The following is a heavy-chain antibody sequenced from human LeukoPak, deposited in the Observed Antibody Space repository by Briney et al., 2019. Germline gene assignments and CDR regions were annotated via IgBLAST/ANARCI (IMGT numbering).Heavy chain of an antibody. CDR3: ARSYYDYVWGSYRPYYFDY. CDR2: IYYSGST. J-gene: IGHJ4*02. D-gene: IGHD3-16*02. V-gene: IGHV4-59*08. Sequence: SETLSLTCTVSGGSISSYYWSWIRQPPGKGLEWVGYIYYSGSTDYTPSLKSRVTISVDTSKNQFSLKLSSVTAADTAVYYCARSYYDYVWGSYRPYYFDYWGQGTLVTVSP. CDR1: GGSISSYY.